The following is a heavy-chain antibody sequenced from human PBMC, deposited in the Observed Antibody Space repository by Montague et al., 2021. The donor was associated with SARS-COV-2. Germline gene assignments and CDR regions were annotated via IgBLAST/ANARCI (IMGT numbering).Heavy chain of an antibody. Sequence: SETLSLTCAVYGGSFSTYYWAWIRQPPGKGLEWIGNIDHSGNTNYNPSLKSRVTISVDTSSSQFSLYLTSVTAADAAVYYCARGQSVMEWIWYGMDVWGQGTTVTVSS. CDR3: ARGQSVMEWIWYGMDV. D-gene: IGHD3-3*01. V-gene: IGHV4-34*01. CDR2: IDHSGNT. CDR1: GGSFSTYY. J-gene: IGHJ6*02.